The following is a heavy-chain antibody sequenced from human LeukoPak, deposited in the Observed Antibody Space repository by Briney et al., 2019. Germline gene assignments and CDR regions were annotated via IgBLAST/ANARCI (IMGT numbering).Heavy chain of an antibody. D-gene: IGHD3-3*01. Sequence: PGGSLRLSCAASGFTFTMFSMNWLRQAPGKGLEWAANIKQDGSEKYYVDSVKGRFAISKDNAKNSLYLQMNSLRAEDTAVYYCARDNNFGSDFWGQGTLVTVSS. J-gene: IGHJ4*02. CDR1: GFTFTMFS. CDR3: ARDNNFGSDF. CDR2: IKQDGSEK. V-gene: IGHV3-7*01.